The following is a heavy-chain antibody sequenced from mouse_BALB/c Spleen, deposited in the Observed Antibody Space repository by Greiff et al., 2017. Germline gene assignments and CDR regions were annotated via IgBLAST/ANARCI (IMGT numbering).Heavy chain of an antibody. V-gene: IGHV5-9-4*01. Sequence: DVQLVESGGGLVKPGGSLKLSCAASGFTFSSYAMSWVRQSPEKRLEWVAEISSGGSYTYYPDTVTGRFTISRDNAKNTLYLEMSSLRSEDTAVYYCARHRYYAMDYWGQGTSVTVSS. D-gene: IGHD2-14*01. CDR3: ARHRYYAMDY. J-gene: IGHJ4*01. CDR2: ISSGGSYT. CDR1: GFTFSSYA.